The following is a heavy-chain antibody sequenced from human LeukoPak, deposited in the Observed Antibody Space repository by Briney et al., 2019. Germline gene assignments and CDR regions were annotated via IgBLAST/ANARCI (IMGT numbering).Heavy chain of an antibody. CDR2: ISGSGGRP. D-gene: IGHD6-13*01. J-gene: IGHJ6*03. Sequence: GGSLRLSCAASAFTFSSSAMSWVRQAPGKGLEWVSGISGSGGRPYYADSVKGRFTISRDNAKNSLYLQMNSLRAEDTAVYYCARDLGIAAAGTYYMDVWGKGTTVTVSS. CDR1: AFTFSSSA. CDR3: ARDLGIAAAGTYYMDV. V-gene: IGHV3-23*01.